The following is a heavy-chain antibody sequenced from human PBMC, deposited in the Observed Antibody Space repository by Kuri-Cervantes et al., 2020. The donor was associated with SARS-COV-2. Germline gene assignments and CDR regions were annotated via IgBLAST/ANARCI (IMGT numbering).Heavy chain of an antibody. Sequence: ASVKVSCKVSGYTLTELSMHWVRQAPGQGLEWMGWINPNSGGTNYAQKFQGRVTMTRDTSISTAYMELSRLRSDDTAVYYCARSLGWGVVNGVFDPWGQGTLVTVSS. CDR3: ARSLGWGVVNGVFDP. J-gene: IGHJ5*02. D-gene: IGHD3-3*01. V-gene: IGHV1-2*02. CDR2: INPNSGGT. CDR1: GYTLTELS.